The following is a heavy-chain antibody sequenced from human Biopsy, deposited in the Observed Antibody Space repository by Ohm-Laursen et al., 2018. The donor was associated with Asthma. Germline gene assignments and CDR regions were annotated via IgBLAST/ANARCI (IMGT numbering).Heavy chain of an antibody. CDR3: ARIKIRIGAGTDRYFDL. V-gene: IGHV1-2*06. J-gene: IGHJ2*01. CDR1: GYPFTDYY. Sequence: ASAKVSCKPSGYPFTDYYVHWVRQAPGQGLEWMGRIDPNSGGTNYAQKFLGRVTMTRDTSVNTAFMVLSRLRSDDTAVYYCARIKIRIGAGTDRYFDLWGRGTLVTVSS. D-gene: IGHD3-16*01. CDR2: IDPNSGGT.